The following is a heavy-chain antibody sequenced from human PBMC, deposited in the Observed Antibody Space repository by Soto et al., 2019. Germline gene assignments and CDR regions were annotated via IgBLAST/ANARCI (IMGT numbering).Heavy chain of an antibody. CDR3: ARDPYDSSGYYLTGPYGMDV. CDR1: GFPFSSYA. CDR2: ISYDGSNK. J-gene: IGHJ6*02. Sequence: PGGSLRLSCAASGFPFSSYAMHWVRQAPGKGLEWVAVISYDGSNKYYADSVKGRFTISRDNSKNTLYLQMNSLRAEDTAVYYCARDPYDSSGYYLTGPYGMDVWGQGTTVTVSS. D-gene: IGHD3-22*01. V-gene: IGHV3-30-3*01.